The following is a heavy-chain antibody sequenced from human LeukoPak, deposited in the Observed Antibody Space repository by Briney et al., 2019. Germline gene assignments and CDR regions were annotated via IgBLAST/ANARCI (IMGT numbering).Heavy chain of an antibody. V-gene: IGHV4-4*07. D-gene: IGHD3-22*01. CDR2: IYTSGST. J-gene: IGHJ4*02. Sequence: SETLSLTXTVSGGSISSYYWSWIRQPAGKGLEWIGRIYTSGSTNYNPSLKSRVTMSVDTSKNQFSLKLSSVTAADTAVYYCARSGRGYYDSSGYYTALDYWGQGTLVTVSS. CDR1: GGSISSYY. CDR3: ARSGRGYYDSSGYYTALDY.